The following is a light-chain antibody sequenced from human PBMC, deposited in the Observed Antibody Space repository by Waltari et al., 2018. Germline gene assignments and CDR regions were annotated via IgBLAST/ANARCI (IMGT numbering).Light chain of an antibody. CDR1: QSVSSN. Sequence: EIVMTQSPATLSVSPGERATLSCGASQSVSSNLAWYQQKPGQAPRLRIYGASTEATGSPARFSGSGSGTEFTLTISSLQSEDFAVYYCQQYNNWPPGTFGQGTKVEIK. V-gene: IGKV3-15*01. CDR2: GAS. CDR3: QQYNNWPPGT. J-gene: IGKJ1*01.